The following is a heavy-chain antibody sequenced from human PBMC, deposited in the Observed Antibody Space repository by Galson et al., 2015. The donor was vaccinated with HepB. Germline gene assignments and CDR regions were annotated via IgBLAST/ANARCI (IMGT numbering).Heavy chain of an antibody. V-gene: IGHV6-1*01. Sequence: CAISGDSVSSNSAAWNWIRQSPSRGLEWLGRTYYRSKWYNDYAVSVKSRITINPDTSKNQFSLQLNSVTPEDTAVYYCARELAVAGTFVWYFDLWGRGTLVTVSS. CDR1: GDSVSSNSAA. CDR2: TYYRSKWYN. D-gene: IGHD6-19*01. CDR3: ARELAVAGTFVWYFDL. J-gene: IGHJ2*01.